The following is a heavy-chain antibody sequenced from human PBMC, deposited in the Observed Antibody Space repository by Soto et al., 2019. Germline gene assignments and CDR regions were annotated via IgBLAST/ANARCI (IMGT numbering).Heavy chain of an antibody. CDR2: IYWDDDK. J-gene: IGHJ6*02. V-gene: IGHV2-5*02. CDR1: GFSFSSIGEG. Sequence: SGPTLVNPTQTLTLTCTFPGFSFSSIGEGVGWIRQPPGKALEWLALIYWDDDKRYSPSLKSRLTITKDTSKNQVVLTMTNMDPVDTATYYCVQSRCGGDCLQSYSSHSYYGLDVWGQGTTVTVSS. D-gene: IGHD2-21*02. CDR3: VQSRCGGDCLQSYSSHSYYGLDV.